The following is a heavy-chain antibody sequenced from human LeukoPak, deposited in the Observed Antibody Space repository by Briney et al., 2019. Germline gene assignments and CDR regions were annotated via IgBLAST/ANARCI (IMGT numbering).Heavy chain of an antibody. CDR2: INPNSGAT. J-gene: IGHJ4*02. D-gene: IGHD1-7*01. Sequence: ASVKVSCKASGYTFTGNYMHWVRQAPGQGFEWMGWINPNSGATNYAQKFQGRVTMTRDTSISTAYMELTRLRSDDTAVYYCARLYNWNYYWGQGTLVTVSS. CDR3: ARLYNWNYY. V-gene: IGHV1-2*02. CDR1: GYTFTGNY.